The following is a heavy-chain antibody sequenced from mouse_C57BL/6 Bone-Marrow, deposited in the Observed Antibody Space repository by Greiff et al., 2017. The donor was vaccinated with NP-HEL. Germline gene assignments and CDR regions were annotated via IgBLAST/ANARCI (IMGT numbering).Heavy chain of an antibody. Sequence: VQLQQSGPELVKPGASVKISCKASGYAFSSSWMNWVKQRPGKGLEGIGRIYPGDGDTNYNGKFKGKATLTADKSSSTAYMQLSSLTSEDSAVYFCARSEYDGSSCPPYWYFDVWGTGTTVTVSS. CDR3: ARSEYDGSSCPPYWYFDV. V-gene: IGHV1-82*01. CDR1: GYAFSSSW. J-gene: IGHJ1*03. D-gene: IGHD1-1*01. CDR2: IYPGDGDT.